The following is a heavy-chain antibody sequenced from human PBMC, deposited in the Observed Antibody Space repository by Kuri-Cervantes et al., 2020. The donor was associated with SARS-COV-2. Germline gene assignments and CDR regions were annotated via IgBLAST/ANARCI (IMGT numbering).Heavy chain of an antibody. Sequence: GESLKISCAASGFTFSSYAMSWVRQAPGKGLEWVSGIGPSNTCIYYADSVKGRFTISRDNSKNTLYLQMNSLRAEDTAVYYCAKDCTYYDILTGYDYWGQGTLVTVSS. CDR3: AKDCTYYDILTGYDY. CDR1: GFTFSSYA. CDR2: IGPSNTCI. D-gene: IGHD3-9*01. V-gene: IGHV3-23*01. J-gene: IGHJ4*02.